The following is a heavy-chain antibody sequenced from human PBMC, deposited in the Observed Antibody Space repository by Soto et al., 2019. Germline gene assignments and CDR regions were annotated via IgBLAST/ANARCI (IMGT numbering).Heavy chain of an antibody. V-gene: IGHV3-23*01. Sequence: EVQLLESGGGLVQPGGSLRLSCAASGFTFSSYAMSWVRQAPGRGLEWVSSISGSGDSTYYADSGKGRFTISRDNSKNMRYLELNSLRAEDTALYYCARDRLASVVIEGTFYWGQGTLVTVSS. CDR1: GFTFSSYA. CDR3: ARDRLASVVIEGTFY. J-gene: IGHJ4*02. CDR2: ISGSGDST. D-gene: IGHD2-15*01.